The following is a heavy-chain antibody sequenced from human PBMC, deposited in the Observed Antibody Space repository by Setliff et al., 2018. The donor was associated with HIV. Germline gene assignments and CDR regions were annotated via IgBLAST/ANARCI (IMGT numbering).Heavy chain of an antibody. V-gene: IGHV1-3*01. J-gene: IGHJ3*01. CDR2: INAGNGVT. Sequence: GASVKVSCKASGYSFTYYAVHWVRQAPGQRLEWMGWINAGNGVTRYAEKFQGRISITRDRSMSTAYMELSSLRSEDTGMYYCARSSRANEAFDVWGQGTMVTVSS. CDR3: ARSSRANEAFDV. CDR1: GYSFTYYA.